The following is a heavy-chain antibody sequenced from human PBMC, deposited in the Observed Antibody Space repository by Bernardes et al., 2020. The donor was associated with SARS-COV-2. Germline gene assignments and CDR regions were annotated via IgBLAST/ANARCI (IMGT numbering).Heavy chain of an antibody. CDR1: GYTFTSYG. CDR3: ARDRIVVVPAAPRDIFYYYYGMDV. D-gene: IGHD2-2*01. CDR2: ISAYNGNT. V-gene: IGHV1-18*01. Sequence: VAVPCKAPGYTFTSYGISWVRQAPGQGLEWMGWISAYNGNTNYAQKLQGRVTMTTDTSTSTAYMELRSLRSDDTAVYYCARDRIVVVPAAPRDIFYYYYGMDVWGQGTTVTVSS. J-gene: IGHJ6*02.